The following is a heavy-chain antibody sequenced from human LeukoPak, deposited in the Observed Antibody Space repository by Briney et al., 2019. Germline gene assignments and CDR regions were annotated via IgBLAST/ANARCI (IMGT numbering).Heavy chain of an antibody. V-gene: IGHV4-39*07. CDR3: ARESGDTRTVNSFDF. J-gene: IGHJ4*01. Sequence: ASETLSLTCTVSGDSISSCSYYWAWIRQPPGKGLEWIGSILFRGATYYNPSLKPRIIMSVDTSQNHFSLKLTSVTAADTAVYFCARESGDTRTVNSFDFWGRGTLITVSS. CDR2: ILFRGAT. CDR1: GDSISSCSYY. D-gene: IGHD2-21*01.